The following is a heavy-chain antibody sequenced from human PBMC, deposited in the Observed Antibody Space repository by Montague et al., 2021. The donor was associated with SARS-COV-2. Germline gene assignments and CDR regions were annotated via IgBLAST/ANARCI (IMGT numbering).Heavy chain of an antibody. D-gene: IGHD6-19*01. J-gene: IGHJ3*02. CDR3: ARQENSSGWFKPDAFDI. V-gene: IGHV4-39*01. CDR2: IYYSGST. Sequence: SETLSLTCTVSGGSISSSSYYWGWIGQPPGKGLEWIGSIYYSGSTYYNPSLKSRVTISVDTSKNQFSLKLSSVTAADTAVYYCARQENSSGWFKPDAFDIWGQGTMVTVSS. CDR1: GGSISSSSYY.